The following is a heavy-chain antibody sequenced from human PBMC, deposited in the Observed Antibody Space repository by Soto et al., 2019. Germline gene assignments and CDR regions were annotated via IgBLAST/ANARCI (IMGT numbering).Heavy chain of an antibody. CDR2: IIPILGIA. CDR3: ARDPGAATSIYGPH. J-gene: IGHJ4*02. CDR1: GGTFSSYT. V-gene: IGHV1-69*02. Sequence: SVKVSCKASGGTFSSYTISWVRQALGQGLEWMGRIIPILGIANYAQKFQGRVTITADKSTSTAYMELSSLRSEDTAVYYCARDPGAATSIYGPHWGQGTLVTVSS. D-gene: IGHD1-26*01.